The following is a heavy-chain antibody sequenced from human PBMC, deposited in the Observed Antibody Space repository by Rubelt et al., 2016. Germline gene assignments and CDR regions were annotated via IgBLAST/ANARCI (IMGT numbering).Heavy chain of an antibody. Sequence: EVQLVESGGGLVQPGGSLRLSCAASGFTFSNYAMHWVRQAPGKGLEWISYISSSTLIIYYADSVKGRFTISRDNARNSLYLPMNSLRVEDTAVYYCAREADDENGYWGQGTLVTVSS. D-gene: IGHD2-8*01. CDR3: AREADDENGY. CDR1: GFTFSNYA. CDR2: ISSSTLII. V-gene: IGHV3-48*04. J-gene: IGHJ4*02.